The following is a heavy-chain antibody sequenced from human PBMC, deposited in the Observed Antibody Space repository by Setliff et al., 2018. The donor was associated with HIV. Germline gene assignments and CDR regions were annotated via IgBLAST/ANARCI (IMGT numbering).Heavy chain of an antibody. J-gene: IGHJ4*02. V-gene: IGHV1-2*02. Sequence: ASVKVSCKASGYTFTGYYVHWVRQAPGQGLEWMGWINSNSGVTSYAQNFQGRVTLTRDTSIGTAYMDLSRLGSDDTAVYYCSRDVGVPGRGNALDYWGQGTQVTVSS. CDR3: SRDVGVPGRGNALDY. CDR2: INSNSGVT. CDR1: GYTFTGYY. D-gene: IGHD1-26*01.